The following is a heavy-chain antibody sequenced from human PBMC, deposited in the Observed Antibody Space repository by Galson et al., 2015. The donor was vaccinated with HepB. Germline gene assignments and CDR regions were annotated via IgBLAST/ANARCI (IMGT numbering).Heavy chain of an antibody. CDR3: ARDYRTGRPEFDP. CDR1: GDSVSSNSAA. V-gene: IGHV6-1*01. D-gene: IGHD3/OR15-3a*01. CDR2: TYYRSKWFN. J-gene: IGHJ5*02. Sequence: CAISGDSVSSNSAAWNWIRQSPSRGLEWLGRTYYRSKWFNDYAVSVKSRITINPDTSKNQFSLQLDSVTPEDTAVYYCARDYRTGRPEFDPWGQGTLVTVSS.